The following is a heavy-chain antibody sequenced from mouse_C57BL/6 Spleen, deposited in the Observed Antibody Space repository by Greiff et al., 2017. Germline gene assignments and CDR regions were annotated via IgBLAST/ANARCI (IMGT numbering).Heavy chain of an antibody. CDR1: GFTFSDYG. Sequence: EVMLVESGGGLVQPGGSLKLPCAASGFTFSDYGMAWVRQAPRKGPEWVAFISNLAYSIYYADTVTGRFTISRENAKNTLYLEMSSLRSEDTAMYYCARRDSNYAFDYWGQGTTLTVSS. J-gene: IGHJ2*01. D-gene: IGHD2-5*01. CDR3: ARRDSNYAFDY. V-gene: IGHV5-15*01. CDR2: ISNLAYSI.